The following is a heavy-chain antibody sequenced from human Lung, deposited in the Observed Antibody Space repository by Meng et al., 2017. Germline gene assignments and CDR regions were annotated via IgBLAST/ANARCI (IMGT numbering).Heavy chain of an antibody. CDR2: IKKDGSEK. Sequence: GESLKISCAASGFTFSTYWMSWVRQAPGKGLEGVANIKKDGSEKHYVDSVKGRFTISRDNAKNSLYLQMDSLRAEDTAVYYCARDDFGADDAFDIWGQGTMVTVSS. D-gene: IGHD4-17*01. CDR1: GFTFSTYW. V-gene: IGHV3-7*01. J-gene: IGHJ3*02. CDR3: ARDDFGADDAFDI.